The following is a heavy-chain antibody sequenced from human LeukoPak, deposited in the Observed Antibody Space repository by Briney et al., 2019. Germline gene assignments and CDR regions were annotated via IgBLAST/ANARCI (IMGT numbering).Heavy chain of an antibody. CDR3: ARLGGSVPAYYYYYGMDV. D-gene: IGHD1-26*01. J-gene: IGHJ6*02. CDR1: GFTFSSYA. CDR2: ISYDGSNK. V-gene: IGHV3-30-3*01. Sequence: GGSLRLSCAASGFTFSSYAMHWVRQAPGKGLEWVAVISYDGSNKYYADSVEGRFTISRDNSKNTLYLQMNSLRAEDTAVYYCARLGGSVPAYYYYYGMDVWGQGTTVTVSS.